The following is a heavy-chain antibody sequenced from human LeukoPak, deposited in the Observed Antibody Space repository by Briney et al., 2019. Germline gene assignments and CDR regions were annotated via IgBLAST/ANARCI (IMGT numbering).Heavy chain of an antibody. CDR2: IYSGGST. D-gene: IGHD6-19*01. V-gene: IGHV3-53*01. CDR3: ARGPTGYSRGA. Sequence: GGSLRLSCAASGVSFSSSHMSWVRQAPGKGLEWVSVIYSGGSTFYGDSVKGRFTISRDNSKNTLYLQMNSLRGEDTAVYYCARGPTGYSRGAWGQGTLVTVSS. J-gene: IGHJ5*02. CDR1: GVSFSSSH.